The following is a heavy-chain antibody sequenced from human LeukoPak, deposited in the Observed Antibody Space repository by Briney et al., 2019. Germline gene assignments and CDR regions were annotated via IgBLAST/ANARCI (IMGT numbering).Heavy chain of an antibody. Sequence: SETLSLTCAVYGGSFSGYYWSWIRQPPGKGLEWIGEINHSGSTNYNPSLKSRVTISVDTSKNQFSLKLSSVTAADTAVYYCARLLSYYGSGSVIDYWGQGTLVTVPS. CDR2: INHSGST. D-gene: IGHD3-10*01. CDR1: GGSFSGYY. CDR3: ARLLSYYGSGSVIDY. J-gene: IGHJ4*02. V-gene: IGHV4-34*01.